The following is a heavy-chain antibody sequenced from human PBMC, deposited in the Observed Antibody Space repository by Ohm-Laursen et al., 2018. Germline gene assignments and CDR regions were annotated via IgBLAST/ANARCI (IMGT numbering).Heavy chain of an antibody. J-gene: IGHJ4*02. CDR2: ISVYNGNT. V-gene: IGHV1-18*01. CDR3: ARGGVQYFDWSFPSLYYFDY. D-gene: IGHD3-9*01. CDR1: GYTFSSYG. Sequence: GASVKVSCKASGYTFSSYGISWVRQAPGQGLEWMGWISVYNGNTKYAQKLQGRVTMTTDTSTSIAYMELRSLRSDDTAVYYCARGGVQYFDWSFPSLYYFDYWGQGTLVTVSS.